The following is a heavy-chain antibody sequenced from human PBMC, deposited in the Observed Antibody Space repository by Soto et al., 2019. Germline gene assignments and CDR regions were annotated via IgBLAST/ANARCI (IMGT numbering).Heavy chain of an antibody. J-gene: IGHJ3*02. D-gene: IGHD2-21*01. Sequence: SETLSLTCTVSGGSISSGGYYWSWIRQHPGKGLEWIGYIYYSGSTYYNPSLKSRVTISVDTSKNQFSLKLSSVTAADTAVYYCARVLWWPRLHAFDIWGQGTMVTVSS. CDR1: GGSISSGGYY. CDR3: ARVLWWPRLHAFDI. V-gene: IGHV4-31*03. CDR2: IYYSGST.